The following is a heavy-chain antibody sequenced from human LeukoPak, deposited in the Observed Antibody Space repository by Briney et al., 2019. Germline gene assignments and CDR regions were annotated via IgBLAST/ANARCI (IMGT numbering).Heavy chain of an antibody. CDR3: AGPGHSYNYSMAV. Sequence: GGSLRLSCAASGFTFNTYWMHWVRQVPGKGLVWVSRTNSDGSSTTYADSVKGRFTVSRDNAKNTLYLQMSSLRPEDTAVYYCAGPGHSYNYSMAVGGKGPRVTVSS. CDR2: TNSDGSST. CDR1: GFTFNTYW. V-gene: IGHV3-74*01. J-gene: IGHJ6*03.